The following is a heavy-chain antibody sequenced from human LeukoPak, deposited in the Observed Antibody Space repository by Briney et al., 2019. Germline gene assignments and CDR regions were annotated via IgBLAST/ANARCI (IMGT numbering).Heavy chain of an antibody. CDR3: ATDGTRRRLPAATNGEGDY. Sequence: GGSLRLSCAASGFTFSSYWMSWVRQAPGKGLEWVANIKQDGSEKYYVDSVKGRFTISRDNAKNSLYLQMNSLRAEDTAVYYCATDGTRRRLPAATNGEGDYWGQGTLVNVSS. CDR1: GFTFSSYW. CDR2: IKQDGSEK. J-gene: IGHJ4*02. V-gene: IGHV3-7*01. D-gene: IGHD2-2*01.